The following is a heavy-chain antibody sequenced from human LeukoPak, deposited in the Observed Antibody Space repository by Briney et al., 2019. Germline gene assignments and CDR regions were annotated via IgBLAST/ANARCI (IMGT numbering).Heavy chain of an antibody. D-gene: IGHD3-10*01. CDR2: ISGSGGST. Sequence: GGSLRLSCAASGFTFRRRGMSWVRQAPGKGLEWVSSISGSGGSTFYGDSVKGRFTISRDNSKNTLYLQMNSLRAEDTAVYYCATPAPHGSDPSLYYYYMDVWGKGTTVTISS. CDR3: ATPAPHGSDPSLYYYYMDV. CDR1: GFTFRRRG. J-gene: IGHJ6*03. V-gene: IGHV3-23*01.